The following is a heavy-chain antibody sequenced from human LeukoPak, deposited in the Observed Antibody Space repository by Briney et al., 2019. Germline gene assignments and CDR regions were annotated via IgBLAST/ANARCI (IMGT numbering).Heavy chain of an antibody. J-gene: IGHJ5*02. D-gene: IGHD3-10*01. V-gene: IGHV1-46*01. CDR1: GYTFTSYY. CDR2: INPSGGST. Sequence: ASVKVSCKASGYTFTSYYMHWVRQAPGQGPEWMGIINPSGGSTSYAQKFQGRVTMTRDTSTSTVYMELSSLRSEDTAVYYCARDRPRITMVRGVFDPWGQGTLVTVSS. CDR3: ARDRPRITMVRGVFDP.